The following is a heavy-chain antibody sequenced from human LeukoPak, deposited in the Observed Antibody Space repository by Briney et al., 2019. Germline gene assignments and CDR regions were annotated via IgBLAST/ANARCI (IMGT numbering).Heavy chain of an antibody. J-gene: IGHJ5*02. Sequence: PGGSLRLSCAASGFTFSSYEMNWVRQAPGKGLEWVSYISSSGSTIYYADSVKGRFTISRDNAKNSLYLQMNSLRTEDTAVYYCAKQPLSYDSSGGSWFDPWGQGTLVTVSS. V-gene: IGHV3-48*03. CDR1: GFTFSSYE. CDR3: AKQPLSYDSSGGSWFDP. CDR2: ISSSGSTI. D-gene: IGHD3-22*01.